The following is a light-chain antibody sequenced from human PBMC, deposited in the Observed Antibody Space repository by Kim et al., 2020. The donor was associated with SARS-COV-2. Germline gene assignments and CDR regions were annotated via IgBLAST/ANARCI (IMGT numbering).Light chain of an antibody. CDR3: NSRDSSGNVV. CDR2: GKN. J-gene: IGLJ2*01. CDR1: SLRSYY. Sequence: SSELTQDPAVSVALGQTVRITCQGNSLRSYYASWYQQKPRQASVLVIYGKNNRPSGIPDRFSGSTSGNTASLTITGAQAEDEADYYCNSRDSSGNVVFGG. V-gene: IGLV3-19*01.